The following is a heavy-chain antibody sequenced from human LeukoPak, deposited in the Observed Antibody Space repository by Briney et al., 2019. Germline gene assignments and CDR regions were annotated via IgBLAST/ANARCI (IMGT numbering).Heavy chain of an antibody. CDR2: TYYRPTWYN. V-gene: IGHV6-1*01. CDR3: ARRLTQYDCFDP. D-gene: IGHD2-2*01. Sequence: SQTLSLTCAISGDSVSSNSVTWNWIRQPPSRGLEWLGRTYYRPTWYNDYAVSVRGRITVNPDTSKNQFSLHLNSVTPEDTAVYYCARRLTQYDCFDPWGQGILVTVSS. CDR1: GDSVSSNSVT. J-gene: IGHJ5*02.